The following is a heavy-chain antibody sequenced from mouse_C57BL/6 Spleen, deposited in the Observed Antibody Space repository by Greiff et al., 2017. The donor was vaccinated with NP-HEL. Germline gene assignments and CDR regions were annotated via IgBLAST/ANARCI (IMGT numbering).Heavy chain of an antibody. Sequence: EVMLVESGGGLVKPGGSLKLSCAASGFTFSDYGMHWVRQAPEKGLEWVAYISSGSSTIYYADTVKGRFTISRDKAKNTLFLQMTSLRSEDTAMYYCARSANWDFAYWGQGTLVTVSA. V-gene: IGHV5-17*01. CDR2: ISSGSSTI. J-gene: IGHJ3*01. CDR1: GFTFSDYG. D-gene: IGHD4-1*01. CDR3: ARSANWDFAY.